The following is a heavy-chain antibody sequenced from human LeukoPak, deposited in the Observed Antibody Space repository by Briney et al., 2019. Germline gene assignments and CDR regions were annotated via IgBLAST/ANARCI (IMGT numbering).Heavy chain of an antibody. CDR1: GGSISSYY. J-gene: IGHJ4*02. D-gene: IGHD2-15*01. CDR2: IYTSGNT. Sequence: PSETLSLTCTVSGGSISSYYWSWIRQPAGKGLEWIGRIYTSGNTNSNPSLKSRVTMSVDTSKSQFSLKLSSVTAADTAVYYCARVLGYCSGGSCYYDYWCQGTLVTVSS. V-gene: IGHV4-4*07. CDR3: ARVLGYCSGGSCYYDY.